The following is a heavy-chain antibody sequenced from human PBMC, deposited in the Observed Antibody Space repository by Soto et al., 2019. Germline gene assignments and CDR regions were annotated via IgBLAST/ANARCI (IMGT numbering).Heavy chain of an antibody. J-gene: IGHJ6*03. CDR1: GFTFSSYG. V-gene: IGHV3-33*01. CDR2: IWYDGSNK. D-gene: IGHD2-2*01. CDR3: AGDRDIVVVPAAEQAYYYYYYMDV. Sequence: PGGSLRLSCAASGFTFSSYGMHWVRQAPGKGLEWVAVIWYDGSNKYYADSVKGRFTISRDNSKNTLYLQMNSLRAEDTAVYYCAGDRDIVVVPAAEQAYYYYYYMDVWGKGTTVTISS.